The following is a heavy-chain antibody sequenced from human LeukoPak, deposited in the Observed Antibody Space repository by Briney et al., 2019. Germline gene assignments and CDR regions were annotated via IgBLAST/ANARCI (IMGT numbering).Heavy chain of an antibody. CDR1: GGSISSSGYY. CDR3: VRHPYRSYQYHMDG. J-gene: IGHJ6*01. Sequence: SETLSLTCTVSGGSISSSGYYWGWIRQPPGKGLEWIGSVDYTGITSHSPSLKSRVTISVDTSKNQFSLKVSSVSAADTGVYFCVRHPYRSYQYHMDGWGRGTTVTGSS. V-gene: IGHV4-39*01. CDR2: VDYTGIT. D-gene: IGHD5-18*01.